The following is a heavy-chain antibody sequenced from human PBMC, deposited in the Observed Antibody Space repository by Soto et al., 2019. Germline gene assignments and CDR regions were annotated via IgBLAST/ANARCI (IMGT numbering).Heavy chain of an antibody. CDR2: IIPIFGTA. CDR3: ARESGVGARPTDY. Sequence: QVQLVQSGAEMKKPGSSVKVSCKASGGTFSSYAISWVRQAPGQGLEWMGGIIPIFGTANYAQKFQGRVKITADESTNTAYMELSSLRSEDPAVYYCARESGVGARPTDYWGQGTLVTVSS. V-gene: IGHV1-69*01. D-gene: IGHD1-26*01. CDR1: GGTFSSYA. J-gene: IGHJ4*02.